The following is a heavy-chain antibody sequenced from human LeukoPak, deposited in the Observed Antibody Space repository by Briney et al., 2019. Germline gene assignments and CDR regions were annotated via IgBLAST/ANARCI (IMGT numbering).Heavy chain of an antibody. CDR1: GFTFDDYA. Sequence: AGGSLRLSCAASGFTFDDYAMHWVRQAPGKGLEWVSGISWNSGSIGYADSVKGRFTISRDNAKNSLYLQMNSLRAEDMALYYCAKALYYYDSSGLGAFDIWGQGTMVTVSS. J-gene: IGHJ3*02. CDR2: ISWNSGSI. D-gene: IGHD3-22*01. CDR3: AKALYYYDSSGLGAFDI. V-gene: IGHV3-9*03.